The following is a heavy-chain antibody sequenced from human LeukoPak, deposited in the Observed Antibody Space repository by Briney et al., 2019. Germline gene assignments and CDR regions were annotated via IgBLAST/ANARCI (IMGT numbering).Heavy chain of an antibody. CDR1: GFTFSSYA. D-gene: IGHD3-10*01. CDR3: ARLIMVRGLDY. Sequence: GSLRPSCSASGFTFSSYAMSWVRQAPGEGLEWVSAISGSGGSTYYADSVKGRFTIYRDNSKNTLYLQMNSLRAEDTAVYYCARLIMVRGLDYWGQGTLVTVSS. J-gene: IGHJ4*02. V-gene: IGHV3-23*01. CDR2: ISGSGGST.